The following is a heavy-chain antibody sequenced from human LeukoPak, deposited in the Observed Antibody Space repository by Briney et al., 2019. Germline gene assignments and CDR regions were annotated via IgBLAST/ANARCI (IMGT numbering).Heavy chain of an antibody. CDR1: GFTFSSYA. CDR2: ISGSGGST. CDR3: AKEPEVQGIAAAGTPL. J-gene: IGHJ4*02. V-gene: IGHV3-23*01. D-gene: IGHD6-13*01. Sequence: PGGSLRLSCAASGFTFSSYAMSWVRQAPGKGLEWVSAISGSGGSTYYADSVKGRFTISRDNSKNTLYRQMNSLRAEDTAVYYCAKEPEVQGIAAAGTPLWGQGTLVTVSS.